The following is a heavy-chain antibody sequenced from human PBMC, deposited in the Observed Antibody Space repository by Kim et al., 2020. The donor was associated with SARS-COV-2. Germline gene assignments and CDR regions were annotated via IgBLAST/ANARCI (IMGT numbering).Heavy chain of an antibody. V-gene: IGHV4-39*01. D-gene: IGHD1-7*01. CDR2: YSGST. J-gene: IGHJ4*02. Sequence: YSGSTYYNPSLKSRVTISGDTSKNQFSLKLSSVTAADTAVYYCASTTSGYWGQGTLVTVSS. CDR3: ASTTSGY.